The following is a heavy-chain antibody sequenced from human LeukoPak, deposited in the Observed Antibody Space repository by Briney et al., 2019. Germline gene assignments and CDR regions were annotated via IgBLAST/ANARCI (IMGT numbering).Heavy chain of an antibody. CDR1: GASISSNW. CDR3: ARDPFHDSSGYYIDY. CDR2: IHHSGSA. V-gene: IGHV4-4*02. D-gene: IGHD3-22*01. J-gene: IGHJ4*02. Sequence: PSGTLSLTCAVSGASISSNWWNWVRQPPGKGLEWIGEIHHSGSANYNPSLKSRVTISLDTSENHLSLRLSSVTAADTAVYYCARDPFHDSSGYYIDYWGQGTLVTVSS.